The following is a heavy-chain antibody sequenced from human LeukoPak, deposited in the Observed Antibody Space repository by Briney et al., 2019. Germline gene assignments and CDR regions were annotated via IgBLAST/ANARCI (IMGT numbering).Heavy chain of an antibody. CDR3: SRGSGWLSVY. CDR1: GFTFGDYL. J-gene: IGHJ4*02. CDR2: ISGGTT. Sequence: GGSLRLSCTASGFTFGDYLMSCFRQAPGKGLEWIGFISGGTTEYAASVKGRFTISRDDSTSIAYLQMNSLTTEDTAVYYCSRGSGWLSVYWGQGTLATVSS. V-gene: IGHV3-49*03. D-gene: IGHD6-19*01.